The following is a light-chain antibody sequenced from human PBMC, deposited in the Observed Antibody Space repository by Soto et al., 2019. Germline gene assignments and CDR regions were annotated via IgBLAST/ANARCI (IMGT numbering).Light chain of an antibody. V-gene: IGKV1-12*01. CDR1: QGINNF. CDR2: AAS. J-gene: IGKJ4*01. CDR3: QQANSFPLT. Sequence: DIQMTQSPSSLSASVGDRVTITCRASQGINNFLAWYQQRPGKAPKLLIYAASSLQSGVPSRFSGSGSGTDFTLIISSLQPEDFATYYCQQANSFPLTFGGGTKVDIK.